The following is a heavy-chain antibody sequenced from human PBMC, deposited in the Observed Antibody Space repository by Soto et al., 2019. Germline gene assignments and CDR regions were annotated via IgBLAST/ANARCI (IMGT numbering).Heavy chain of an antibody. Sequence: ASVKVSCKASGYTFTSYYMHWVRQAPGQGLEWMGVINPSGGSTSYAQKFQGRVTMTRDTSTSKAYMELRSLRSEDTAVYYCARDEADIVVVPAAIVYWGQGTLVTVSS. J-gene: IGHJ4*02. V-gene: IGHV1-46*01. CDR2: INPSGGST. D-gene: IGHD2-2*01. CDR1: GYTFTSYY. CDR3: ARDEADIVVVPAAIVY.